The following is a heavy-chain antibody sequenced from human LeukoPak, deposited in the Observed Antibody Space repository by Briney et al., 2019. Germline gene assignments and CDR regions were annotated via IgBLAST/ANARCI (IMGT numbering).Heavy chain of an antibody. CDR3: ARVGVYDYVWGSYDY. V-gene: IGHV3-21*01. D-gene: IGHD3-16*01. CDR1: GFTVSSNY. CDR2: ISSSSSYI. Sequence: PGGSLRLSCAASGFTVSSNYMSWVRQAPGKGLEGVSSISSSSSYIYYADSVKGRFTISRDNATNSLYLQMNSLRAEDTAVYYCARVGVYDYVWGSYDYWGQGTLVTVSS. J-gene: IGHJ4*02.